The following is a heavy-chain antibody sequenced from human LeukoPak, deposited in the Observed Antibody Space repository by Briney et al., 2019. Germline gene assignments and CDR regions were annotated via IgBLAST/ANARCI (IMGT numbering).Heavy chain of an antibody. CDR3: ARDTVVTARYYYGMNV. J-gene: IGHJ6*02. V-gene: IGHV1-18*01. CDR2: ISAYNGNT. Sequence: ASVKVSCKASGYTFTSYGTSWVRQAPGQGLEWMGWISAYNGNTNYAQKLQGRVTMTTDTSTSTAYMELRSLRSDDTAVYYCARDTVVTARYYYGMNVWGQGTTVTVSS. CDR1: GYTFTSYG. D-gene: IGHD4-23*01.